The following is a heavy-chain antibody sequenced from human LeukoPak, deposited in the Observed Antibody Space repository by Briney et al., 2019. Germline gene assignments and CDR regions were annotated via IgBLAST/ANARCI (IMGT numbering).Heavy chain of an antibody. CDR1: GYTLTELS. CDR3: ARGAVAGMRPYYFDY. D-gene: IGHD6-19*01. J-gene: IGHJ4*02. CDR2: FDPEDGET. Sequence: AASVTVSCKVSGYTLTELSMHWVRQAPGKGREWMGGFDPEDGETIYAQKFQGRVTITADKSTSTAYMELSSLRSEDTAVYYCARGAVAGMRPYYFDYWGQGTLVTVSS. V-gene: IGHV1-24*01.